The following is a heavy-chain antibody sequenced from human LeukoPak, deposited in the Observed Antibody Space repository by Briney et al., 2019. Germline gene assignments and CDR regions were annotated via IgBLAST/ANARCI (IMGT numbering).Heavy chain of an antibody. V-gene: IGHV3-53*01. CDR3: ARAPEWIQLWLLGWFDP. D-gene: IGHD5-18*01. J-gene: IGHJ5*02. Sequence: GGSLRLSCAASGFTVSSNYMSWVRQAPGKGLEWVSVIYSGGSTYYADSVKGRFTISRDNSKNTLYLQMNSLRAEDTAVYYCARAPEWIQLWLLGWFDPWGQGTLVTVSS. CDR2: IYSGGST. CDR1: GFTVSSNY.